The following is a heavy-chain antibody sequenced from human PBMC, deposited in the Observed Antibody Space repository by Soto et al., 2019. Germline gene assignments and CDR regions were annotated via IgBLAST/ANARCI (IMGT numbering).Heavy chain of an antibody. CDR2: ISYDGSNK. CDR3: AKARGVTVTTDGYYMDV. V-gene: IGHV3-30*18. D-gene: IGHD4-17*01. J-gene: IGHJ6*03. Sequence: PGGSLRLSCAASGFTFDDYGMSWVRQAPGKGLEWVAVISYDGSNKYYADSVKGRFTISRDNSKNMLYLQMNSLRAEDTAVYYCAKARGVTVTTDGYYMDVWGKGTTVTVSS. CDR1: GFTFDDYG.